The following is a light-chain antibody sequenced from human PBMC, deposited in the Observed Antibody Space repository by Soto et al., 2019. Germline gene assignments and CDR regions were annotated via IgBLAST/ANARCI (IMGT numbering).Light chain of an antibody. V-gene: IGLV2-14*01. CDR2: EVS. CDR3: SSYTSSSTLL. CDR1: SSDVGGYNY. Sequence: QSALTQSASVSGSPGQSITISCTGTSSDVGGYNYVSWYQQHPGKAPKVIIYEVSNRPSGVSNRFSGSKSGNTASLTISGLQAEDEADYYCSSYTSSSTLLFGGGTKVTVL. J-gene: IGLJ2*01.